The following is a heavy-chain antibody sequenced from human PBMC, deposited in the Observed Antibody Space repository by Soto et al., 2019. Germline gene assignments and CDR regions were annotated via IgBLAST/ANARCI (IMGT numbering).Heavy chain of an antibody. CDR2: ISGNGVNT. CDR1: GFNFRNFP. D-gene: IGHD3-22*01. Sequence: GGSLRLSCAASGFNFRNFPMSWVRQPPGKGLEWVSSISGNGVNTTYADSVKARFTISRDNSKKMLYLQMNSLRAEDTAVYYCARYDSSGYYWPYYYYGMDVWGQGTAVTVSS. J-gene: IGHJ6*02. V-gene: IGHV3-23*01. CDR3: ARYDSSGYYWPYYYYGMDV.